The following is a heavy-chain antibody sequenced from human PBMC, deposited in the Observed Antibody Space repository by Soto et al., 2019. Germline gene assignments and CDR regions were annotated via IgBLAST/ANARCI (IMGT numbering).Heavy chain of an antibody. J-gene: IGHJ3*02. CDR3: ARPYDYIWGSYPYYAFDI. CDR1: GYTFTSYY. V-gene: IGHV1-46*03. CDR2: INPSGGST. Sequence: QVQLVQSGAEVKKPGASVKVSCKASGYTFTSYYMHWVRQAPGQGLEWMGIINPSGGSTSYAQKFQGRVTMIRDTSTSTVYMELSSLRSEDTAVYYCARPYDYIWGSYPYYAFDIWGQGTMVTVSS. D-gene: IGHD3-16*01.